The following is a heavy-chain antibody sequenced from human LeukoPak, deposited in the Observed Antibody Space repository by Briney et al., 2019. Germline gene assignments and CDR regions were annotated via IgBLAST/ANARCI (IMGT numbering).Heavy chain of an antibody. V-gene: IGHV4-59*01. CDR3: ASDVVGSGWGLSWYNWFDP. CDR1: GGSISSYY. J-gene: IGHJ5*02. CDR2: IYYSGST. D-gene: IGHD6-19*01. Sequence: PSETLSLTCTVSGGSISSYYWSWIRQPPGKGLEWIGYIYYSGSTNYNPSLKSRVTISVDTSKNQFSLKLSSVTAADTAVYYCASDVVGSGWGLSWYNWFDPWGQGTLVTVSS.